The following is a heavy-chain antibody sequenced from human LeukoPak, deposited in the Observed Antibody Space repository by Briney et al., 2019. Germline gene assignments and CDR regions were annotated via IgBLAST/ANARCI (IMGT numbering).Heavy chain of an antibody. D-gene: IGHD2/OR15-2a*01. J-gene: IGHJ6*03. Sequence: GGSLRLSCAASGFTFSSYGMHWVRQAPGKGPEWVAVISYDGSNKYYADSVKGRFTISRDNSKNTLYLQMNSLRAEDTAVYYCARPKIALDYYYYMDVWGKGTTVTVSS. CDR2: ISYDGSNK. CDR3: ARPKIALDYYYYMDV. V-gene: IGHV3-30*03. CDR1: GFTFSSYG.